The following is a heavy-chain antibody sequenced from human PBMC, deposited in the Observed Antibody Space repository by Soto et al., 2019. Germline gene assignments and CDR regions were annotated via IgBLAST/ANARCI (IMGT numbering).Heavy chain of an antibody. CDR3: VKDRYVDY. CDR2: ISSNGGST. Sequence: GGSLRLSCSVFGFTFSNYAMHWVRQAPGKGLQYVSSISSNGGSTYYADSVKGRFTISRDNSKNTLYLQMSSLRVEDTAVYYCVKDRYVDYWGQGNLVTVSS. CDR1: GFTFSNYA. V-gene: IGHV3-64D*06. J-gene: IGHJ4*02.